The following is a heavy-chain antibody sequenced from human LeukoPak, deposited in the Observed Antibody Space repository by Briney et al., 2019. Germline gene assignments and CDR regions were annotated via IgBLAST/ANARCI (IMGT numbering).Heavy chain of an antibody. D-gene: IGHD6-13*01. V-gene: IGHV4-39*07. Sequence: SETLSLTCTVSGGSISSSSYYWGWIRQPPGKGLEWIGSIYYSGSTYYNPSLKSRVTISVDTSKNQFSLKLSSVTAADTAVYYCARVDLDDSSWYGYFDSWGQGTLVTVSS. J-gene: IGHJ4*02. CDR3: ARVDLDDSSWYGYFDS. CDR1: GGSISSSSYY. CDR2: IYYSGST.